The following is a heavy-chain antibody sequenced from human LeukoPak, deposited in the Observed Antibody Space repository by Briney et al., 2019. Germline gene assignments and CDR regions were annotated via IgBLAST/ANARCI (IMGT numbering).Heavy chain of an antibody. J-gene: IGHJ5*02. CDR3: ARGTMAAGFDP. CDR1: GFTVSDNY. Sequence: GGSLRLSCAASGFTVSDNYMTWVRRTPGKGLEWVSLLSGGGRTYYADSVKGRFTISRDDSNNVLYLQMNNLRAEDTAVYYCARGTMAAGFDPWGQGTLVTVSS. D-gene: IGHD4/OR15-4a*01. V-gene: IGHV3-66*01. CDR2: LSGGGRT.